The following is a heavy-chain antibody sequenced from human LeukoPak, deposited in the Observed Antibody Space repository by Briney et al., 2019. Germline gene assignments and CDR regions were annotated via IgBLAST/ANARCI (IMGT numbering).Heavy chain of an antibody. Sequence: GGSLRLSCAASGFTVSSNYMSWVRQAPGKGLEGVSVIYSGGSTYYTDSVKGRFTISRDNSKNTLYLQMNSLRAEDTAVYYCARTEYCSGSNCYSLDYWGQGTLVTVSS. V-gene: IGHV3-66*02. J-gene: IGHJ4*02. CDR3: ARTEYCSGSNCYSLDY. D-gene: IGHD2-15*01. CDR2: IYSGGST. CDR1: GFTVSSNY.